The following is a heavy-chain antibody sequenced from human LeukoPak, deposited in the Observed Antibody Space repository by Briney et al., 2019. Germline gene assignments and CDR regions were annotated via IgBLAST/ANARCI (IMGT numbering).Heavy chain of an antibody. CDR3: ARGVNRAVSGAHFDY. J-gene: IGHJ4*02. CDR2: ISSSSSIK. D-gene: IGHD6-19*01. CDR1: GFTLSTYN. Sequence: GGSLRLSCAASGFTLSTYNMNWVRQAPGKGLEWVSYISSSSSIKYYVDSVKGRFTISRDNAKNSLYLQMNSLRDEDTAVYYCARGVNRAVSGAHFDYWGQGTLVTVSS. V-gene: IGHV3-48*02.